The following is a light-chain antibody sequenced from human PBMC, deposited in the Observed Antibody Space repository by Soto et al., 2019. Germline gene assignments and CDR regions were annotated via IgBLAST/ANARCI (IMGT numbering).Light chain of an antibody. V-gene: IGKV1-5*03. CDR2: KAS. J-gene: IGKJ1*01. CDR1: RSIRSW. CDR3: QQYNDNWT. Sequence: DIQMTQSPSTLSAYVRDRDTITCRARRSIRSWLACNQQKPGKAPKPLIYKASSLESGVPSRFSGSGSGTEFTLAISSLQPDDPATYYCQQYNDNWTFGQGTKV.